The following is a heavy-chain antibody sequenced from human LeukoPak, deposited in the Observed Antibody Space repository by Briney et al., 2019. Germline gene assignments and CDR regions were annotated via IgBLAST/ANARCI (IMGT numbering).Heavy chain of an antibody. V-gene: IGHV1-2*02. J-gene: IGHJ5*02. D-gene: IGHD5-18*01. CDR1: GYTFTGYY. CDR2: INPNSGGT. Sequence: ASVKVSCKASGYTFTGYYMHWVRQAPGQGLEWMGWINPNSGGTNYAQKFQGRVTMPRDTSISTAYIELSRLRSDDTAVYYCARFSDTAMVKRWFDPWGQGPLVTVSS. CDR3: ARFSDTAMVKRWFDP.